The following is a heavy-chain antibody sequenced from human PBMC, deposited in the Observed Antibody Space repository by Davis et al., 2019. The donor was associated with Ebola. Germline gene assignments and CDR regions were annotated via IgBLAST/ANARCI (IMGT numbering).Heavy chain of an antibody. CDR2: ISAYNGNT. Sequence: ASVKVSCKASGYTFTSYDINWVRQAPGQGLEWMGWISAYNGNTNYAQKLQGRVTMTTDTSTSTAYMELRSLRSDDTAVYYCARVRRGSWLYWYFDLWGRGTLVTVSS. CDR1: GYTFTSYD. CDR3: ARVRRGSWLYWYFDL. J-gene: IGHJ2*01. V-gene: IGHV1-18*01. D-gene: IGHD6-13*01.